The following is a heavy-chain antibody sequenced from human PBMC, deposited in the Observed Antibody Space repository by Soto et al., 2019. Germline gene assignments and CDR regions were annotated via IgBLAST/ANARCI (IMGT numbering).Heavy chain of an antibody. V-gene: IGHV3-48*01. Sequence: LRLSCAASGFIFGSYTMNWVRQAPGKGLEWVSSISSSSFTLYYADSVKGRFSISRDNAKNSLYLQMNSLRAEDTAVYYCARDYADYVLGYFDYWGQGTLVTVSS. CDR2: ISSSSFTL. J-gene: IGHJ4*02. D-gene: IGHD4-17*01. CDR1: GFIFGSYT. CDR3: ARDYADYVLGYFDY.